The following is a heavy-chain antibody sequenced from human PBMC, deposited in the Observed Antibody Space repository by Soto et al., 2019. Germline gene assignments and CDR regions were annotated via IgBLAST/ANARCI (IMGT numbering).Heavy chain of an antibody. CDR2: IHSSGST. D-gene: IGHD5-18*01. V-gene: IGHV4-4*07. CDR3: ARDSDTAMDKGYYFYGIDV. J-gene: IGHJ6*02. Sequence: SETLSLTCTISGGSFSTFYWRWIRHAAGKGLEWIGRIHSSGSTNYNSSLKSRVTMSVDTSKNQFSLKLNSVTAADTAVYYCARDSDTAMDKGYYFYGIDVWGQGTTVTVSS. CDR1: GGSFSTFY.